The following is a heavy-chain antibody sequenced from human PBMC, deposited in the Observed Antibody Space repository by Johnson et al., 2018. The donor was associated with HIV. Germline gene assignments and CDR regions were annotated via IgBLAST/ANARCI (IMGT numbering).Heavy chain of an antibody. J-gene: IGHJ3*02. CDR3: AGRGITLVRGGAFDI. CDR2: ISWTSASV. Sequence: VQLVESGGGLVQPGRSLRLSCVASGFTFDDYAMHWVRQAPGKGLEWVSGISWTSASVAYADSVKGRFTVSRDNAKNSLYLQMNSLRAEDTATYYCAGRGITLVRGGAFDIWGQGTVVTVSS. CDR1: GFTFDDYA. D-gene: IGHD3-10*01. V-gene: IGHV3-9*01.